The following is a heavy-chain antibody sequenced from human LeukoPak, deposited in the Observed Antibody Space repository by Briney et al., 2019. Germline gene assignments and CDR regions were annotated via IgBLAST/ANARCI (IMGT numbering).Heavy chain of an antibody. D-gene: IGHD2-15*01. Sequence: GGSLRLSCAASGFTFSSYGMHWVRQAPGKGLEWVAFIRYDGSNKYYADSVKGRFTISRDNSKNTLYLQMSSLRAEDTAVYYCAKRESYCSGGSCYLDYWGQGTLVTVSS. J-gene: IGHJ4*02. CDR2: IRYDGSNK. CDR1: GFTFSSYG. CDR3: AKRESYCSGGSCYLDY. V-gene: IGHV3-30*02.